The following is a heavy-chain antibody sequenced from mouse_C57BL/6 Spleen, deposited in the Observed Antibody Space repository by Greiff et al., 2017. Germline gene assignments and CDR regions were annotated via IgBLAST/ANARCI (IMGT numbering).Heavy chain of an antibody. Sequence: QVQLQQSGAELARPGASVKMSCKASGYTFTSYTLHWVKQRPGQGLEWIGYINPSSGNTKYNQKFKDKATMTANKSSSTAYMQLSSLTSEDSAVYYCANAQDSSGSYAMDYWGQGTSVTVSS. CDR1: GYTFTSYT. CDR2: INPSSGNT. D-gene: IGHD3-2*02. J-gene: IGHJ4*01. V-gene: IGHV1-4*01. CDR3: ANAQDSSGSYAMDY.